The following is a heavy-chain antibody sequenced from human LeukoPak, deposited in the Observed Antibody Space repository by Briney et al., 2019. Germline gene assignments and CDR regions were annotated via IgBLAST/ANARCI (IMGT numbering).Heavy chain of an antibody. Sequence: GGSLRLSCVASGFTFSSYGRNWVRQAPGKGLEWVSYISSSGSTIYYADSVKGRFTISRDNAKNSLYLQMNSLRAEDTAVYYCARARYYYDSSGYWGPYYYYGMDVWGHGTTVTVSS. V-gene: IGHV3-48*04. J-gene: IGHJ6*02. D-gene: IGHD3-22*01. CDR3: ARARYYYDSSGYWGPYYYYGMDV. CDR1: GFTFSSYG. CDR2: ISSSGSTI.